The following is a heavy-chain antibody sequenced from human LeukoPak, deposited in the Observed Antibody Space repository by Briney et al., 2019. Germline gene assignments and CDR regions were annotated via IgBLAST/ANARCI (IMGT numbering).Heavy chain of an antibody. J-gene: IGHJ4*02. V-gene: IGHV1-18*01. CDR2: ISAYNGNT. Sequence: ASVKVSCKASGYTFTSYGISWVRQAPGQGLEWMGWISAYNGNTNYAQKLQGRVTMTTDTSTSTAYMELRSLRSDDTAVYYCAKLLHKQQLARIFTTDYWGQGTLVTVSS. D-gene: IGHD6-13*01. CDR1: GYTFTSYG. CDR3: AKLLHKQQLARIFTTDY.